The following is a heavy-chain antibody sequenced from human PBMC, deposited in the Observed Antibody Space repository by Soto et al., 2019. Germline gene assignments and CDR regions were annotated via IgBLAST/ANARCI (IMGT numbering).Heavy chain of an antibody. CDR3: ARDRALAATPLYYYYGMDV. J-gene: IGHJ6*02. D-gene: IGHD2-15*01. CDR2: INPNSGGT. Sequence: ASVKVSCKASGYTFTGYYMHWVRQAPGQGLEWMGWINPNSGGTNYAQKFQGWVTMTRDTSISTAYMELSRLRSDDTAVYYCARDRALAATPLYYYYGMDVWGQGTTVTV. CDR1: GYTFTGYY. V-gene: IGHV1-2*04.